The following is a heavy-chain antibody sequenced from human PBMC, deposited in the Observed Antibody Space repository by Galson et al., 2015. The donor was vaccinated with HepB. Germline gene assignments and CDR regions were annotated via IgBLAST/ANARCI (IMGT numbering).Heavy chain of an antibody. CDR2: ISAYNGNT. Sequence: SVKVSCKASGYTFTSYGISWVRQAPGQGLEWMGWISAYNGNTNYAQKLQGRVTMTTDTSTSTAYMELRSLKSDDTAVYYCARGQLDLYYYYYYMDVWGKGTTVTVSS. J-gene: IGHJ6*03. CDR3: ARGQLDLYYYYYYMDV. V-gene: IGHV1-18*01. CDR1: GYTFTSYG. D-gene: IGHD6-13*01.